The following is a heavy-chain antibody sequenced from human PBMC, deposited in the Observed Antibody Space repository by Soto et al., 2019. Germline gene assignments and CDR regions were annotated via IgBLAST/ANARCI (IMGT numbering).Heavy chain of an antibody. Sequence: EVQLLEFGGGLVQPGGSLRLSCAASGFTFSRYAMSWVRQAPGKGLEWVSSISGSGGRTYYADSVKGRFTISRDNPKNTLYLQMNSLRAEDTAVYYCAKSVGASSWYNFDCWGQGTVVTVSS. D-gene: IGHD6-13*01. CDR2: ISGSGGRT. CDR1: GFTFSRYA. J-gene: IGHJ4*02. CDR3: AKSVGASSWYNFDC. V-gene: IGHV3-23*01.